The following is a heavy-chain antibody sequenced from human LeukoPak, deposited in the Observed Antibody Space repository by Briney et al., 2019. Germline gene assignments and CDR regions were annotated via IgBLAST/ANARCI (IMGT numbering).Heavy chain of an antibody. V-gene: IGHV3-23*01. Sequence: GGSLRLSCSASGFTFSNYAMRWVRQAPGKGLEWVSTISGTGGSAKYADSVKGRFTFSRDNSKDTRYLQMNGLRAEDTAVYYCAKDQGGRYYDILAGYYPENFFDYWGQGTLVTVSS. CDR1: GFTFSNYA. CDR2: ISGTGGSA. D-gene: IGHD3-9*01. CDR3: AKDQGGRYYDILAGYYPENFFDY. J-gene: IGHJ4*02.